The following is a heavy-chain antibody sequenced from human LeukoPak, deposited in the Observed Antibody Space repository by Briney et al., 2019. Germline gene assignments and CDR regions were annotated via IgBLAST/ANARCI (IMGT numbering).Heavy chain of an antibody. CDR1: GFTFDDYG. J-gene: IGHJ4*02. CDR3: ARGTSSGYFQLYFDY. V-gene: IGHV3-20*04. D-gene: IGHD3-22*01. Sequence: PGGSLRLSCAASGFTFDDYGMSWVRQAPGEGLEWVSGINWNGGSTGYADSVEGRFTISRDNSKNTLYLQMNSLRAEDTAVYYCARGTSSGYFQLYFDYWGQGTLVTVSS. CDR2: INWNGGST.